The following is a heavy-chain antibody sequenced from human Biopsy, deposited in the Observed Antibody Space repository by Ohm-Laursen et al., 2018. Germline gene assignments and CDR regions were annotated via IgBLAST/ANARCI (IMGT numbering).Heavy chain of an antibody. CDR2: IYPNNGAT. CDR3: ARDLVDWTVPS. J-gene: IGHJ4*02. CDR1: ADSFVGYD. Sequence: ASVKVPCKAPADSFVGYDIHWVRQAPGQGLEGMGSIYPNNGATKNAQKFQGRVTMTRDTSINTAFMELKSLRSDDTAVYYCARDLVDWTVPSWGQGTLVIVSS. V-gene: IGHV1-2*02. D-gene: IGHD3/OR15-3a*01.